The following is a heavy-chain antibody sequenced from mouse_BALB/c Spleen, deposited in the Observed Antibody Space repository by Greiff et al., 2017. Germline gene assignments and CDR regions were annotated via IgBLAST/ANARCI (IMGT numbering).Heavy chain of an antibody. CDR2: ISSGGSYT. CDR1: GFTFSSYG. V-gene: IGHV5-6*01. J-gene: IGHJ1*01. D-gene: IGHD2-1*01. Sequence: EVMLVESGGDLVKPGGSLKLSCAASGFTFSSYGMSWVRQTPDKRLEWVATISSGGSYTYYPDSVKGRFTISRDNAKNTLYLQMSSLKSEDTAMYYCARHHYGNYGYFDVWGAGTTVTVSS. CDR3: ARHHYGNYGYFDV.